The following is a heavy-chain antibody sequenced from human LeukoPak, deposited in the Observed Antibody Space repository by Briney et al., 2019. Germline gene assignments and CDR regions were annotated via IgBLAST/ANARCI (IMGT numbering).Heavy chain of an antibody. V-gene: IGHV3-7*01. CDR3: ARGKMYWYFDL. Sequence: GGSLRLSCAASGFTISSYWMSWVRQAPGKGLERVANIKQDGSEKNYVDSVKGRFTISRDNAKNSLHLQMNSLRAEDTAVYYCARGKMYWYFDLWGRGTLVTVPS. CDR1: GFTISSYW. CDR2: IKQDGSEK. J-gene: IGHJ2*01.